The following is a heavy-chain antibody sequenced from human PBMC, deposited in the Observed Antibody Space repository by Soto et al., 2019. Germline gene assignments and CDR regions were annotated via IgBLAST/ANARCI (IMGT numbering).Heavy chain of an antibody. J-gene: IGHJ4*02. D-gene: IGHD1-1*01. CDR3: ARATGTLRSRNCDY. V-gene: IGHV4-31*03. CDR2: IYHTGST. CDR1: GGSISTVGHY. Sequence: SETLSLTCSVSGGSISTVGHYWTWIRQPPGKGLEWIGSIYHTGSTYYSKSLRSRLTMSVDTSKSQFSLRLSSVTAADTAVYYCARATGTLRSRNCDYWGQGSLVTVSS.